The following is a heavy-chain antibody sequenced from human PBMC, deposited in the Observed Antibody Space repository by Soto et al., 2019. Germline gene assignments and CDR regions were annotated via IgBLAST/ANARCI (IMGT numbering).Heavy chain of an antibody. Sequence: GGSLRLSCAASGFTFSSYAMSWVRQAPGKGLEWVSAISGRGGSTYYADSVKGRFTISRDNSKNTLYLQMNSLRAEDTAVYYCAKDLEYSSSRPWYFDLWGRGTLVTVSS. D-gene: IGHD6-13*01. CDR3: AKDLEYSSSRPWYFDL. J-gene: IGHJ2*01. CDR1: GFTFSSYA. V-gene: IGHV3-23*01. CDR2: ISGRGGST.